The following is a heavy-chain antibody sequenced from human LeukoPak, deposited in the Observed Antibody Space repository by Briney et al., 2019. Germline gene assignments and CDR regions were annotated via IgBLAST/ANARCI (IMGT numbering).Heavy chain of an antibody. J-gene: IGHJ4*02. CDR2: ISGSGGST. Sequence: GGSLRLSCAASGFTFSSYAMSWVRQAPGKGLEWVSAISGSGGSTYYADSVRGRFTISRDNSKNTLYLQMNSLRAEDTPEYYCSNIPHGRVDYFVYSGQGALVTVSP. CDR1: GFTFSSYA. CDR3: SNIPHGRVDYFVY. D-gene: IGHD3-16*01. V-gene: IGHV3-23*01.